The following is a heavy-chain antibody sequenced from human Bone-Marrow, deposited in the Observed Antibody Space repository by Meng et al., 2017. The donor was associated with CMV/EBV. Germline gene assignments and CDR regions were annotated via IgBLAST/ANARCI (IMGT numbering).Heavy chain of an antibody. D-gene: IGHD1-7*01. CDR2: ISAYNGNT. Sequence: CKPSGYTFTSYGISWVRQAPGQGLEWMGWISAYNGNTNYAQKLQGRVTMTTDTSTSTAYMELRSLRSDDTAVYYCARVETGTTSFDYWGQGTLVTVSS. J-gene: IGHJ4*02. CDR3: ARVETGTTSFDY. CDR1: GYTFTSYG. V-gene: IGHV1-18*01.